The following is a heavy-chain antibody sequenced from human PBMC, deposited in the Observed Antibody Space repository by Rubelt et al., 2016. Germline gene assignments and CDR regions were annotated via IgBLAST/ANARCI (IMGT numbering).Heavy chain of an antibody. V-gene: IGHV1-69*13. D-gene: IGHD6-25*01. J-gene: IGHJ4*02. CDR2: ITPMFPTP. Sequence: QVQLVQSGAEVKKPGASVKVSCKASGYTFTSYGISWVRQAPGHGLEWLGGITPMFPTPNYAQKFQGRVTITADESTSTVYMELRSLRSEDTAVYYCARIEGSAGRPGDWGLGTPVTVSS. CDR3: ARIEGSAGRPGD. CDR1: GYTFTSYG.